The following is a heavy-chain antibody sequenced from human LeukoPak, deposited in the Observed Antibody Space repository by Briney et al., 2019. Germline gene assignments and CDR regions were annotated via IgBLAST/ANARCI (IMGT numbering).Heavy chain of an antibody. V-gene: IGHV5-51*01. CDR1: GYSFTSYW. D-gene: IGHD6-19*01. CDR3: ARQGLSSGWYFDY. Sequence: GESLKISCMGSGYSFTSYWIGWVRQMPGKGLEWMGIIYPGDSDTRYSSSFQGQVTISADKSISTAYLQWSSLKASDTAMYYCARQGLSSGWYFDYWGQGTLVTVSS. J-gene: IGHJ4*02. CDR2: IYPGDSDT.